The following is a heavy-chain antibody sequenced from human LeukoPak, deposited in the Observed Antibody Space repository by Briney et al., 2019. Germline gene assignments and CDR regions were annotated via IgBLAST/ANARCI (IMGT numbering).Heavy chain of an antibody. D-gene: IGHD2-8*01. CDR3: ARVLDNGGHQYYSDY. CDR2: ISSSSSYT. V-gene: IGHV3-11*05. J-gene: IGHJ4*02. CDR1: GFTFSDYY. Sequence: GGSLRLSCAASGFTFSDYYMSWIRQAPGKGLEWVSYISSSSSYTNYADSVKGRFTISRDNAKNSLYLQMNSLRAEDTAVYYCARVLDNGGHQYYSDYWGQGTLVTVSS.